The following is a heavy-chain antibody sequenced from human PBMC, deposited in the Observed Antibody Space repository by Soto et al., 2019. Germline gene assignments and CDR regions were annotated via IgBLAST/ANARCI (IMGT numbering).Heavy chain of an antibody. J-gene: IGHJ3*02. V-gene: IGHV3-23*01. Sequence: PGGSLRLSCKASGFMFNNSAMTWVRQAPGQGLQWVASVSDNGGSRGGTYYADSVKGRFTISRDNSKNTLYLQLDSLTGADTAVYYCARAKAVVIAALDIWGQGTVVTVSS. D-gene: IGHD2-21*01. CDR2: VSDNGGSRGGT. CDR1: GFMFNNSA. CDR3: ARAKAVVIAALDI.